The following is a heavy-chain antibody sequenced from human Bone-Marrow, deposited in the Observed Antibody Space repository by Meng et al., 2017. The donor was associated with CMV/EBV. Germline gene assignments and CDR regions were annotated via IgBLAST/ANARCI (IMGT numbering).Heavy chain of an antibody. CDR1: GYTFSGYY. CDR3: ARETGITMVRGIFGFDP. Sequence: ASVKVSCKASGYTFSGYYIHWVRQAPGQGLEWMGWISAYNGNTNYAQKLQGRVTMTTDTSTSTAYMELRSLRSDDTAVYYCARETGITMVRGIFGFDPWGQGTLVTVSS. CDR2: ISAYNGNT. D-gene: IGHD3-10*01. J-gene: IGHJ5*02. V-gene: IGHV1-18*04.